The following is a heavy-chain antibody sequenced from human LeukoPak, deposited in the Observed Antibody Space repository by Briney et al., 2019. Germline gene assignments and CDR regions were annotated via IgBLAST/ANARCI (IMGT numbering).Heavy chain of an antibody. CDR2: ISYDGSNK. CDR3: AKERVGYGYYFDY. D-gene: IGHD5-18*01. J-gene: IGHJ4*02. Sequence: GGSLRLSRAASGFTFSSYGMHRVRQAPGKGLEWVAVISYDGSNKYYADSVKGRFTISRDNSKNTLYLQMNSLRAEDTAVYYCAKERVGYGYYFDYWGQGTLVTVSS. V-gene: IGHV3-30*18. CDR1: GFTFSSYG.